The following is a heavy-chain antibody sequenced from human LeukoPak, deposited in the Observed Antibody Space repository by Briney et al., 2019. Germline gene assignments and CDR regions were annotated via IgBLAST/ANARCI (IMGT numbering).Heavy chain of an antibody. D-gene: IGHD6-13*01. CDR1: GGSISSSSYY. Sequence: PSETLSLTCTVSGGSISSSSYYWAWIRQPPGKGLEWIGNVYYSGSTYYNTSLKSRVTISVDTSKNQFSLKLSSVTAADTAVYYCATHIPLYTSIWNWYFDLWGRGALVTVSS. J-gene: IGHJ2*01. CDR3: ATHIPLYTSIWNWYFDL. CDR2: VYYSGST. V-gene: IGHV4-39*01.